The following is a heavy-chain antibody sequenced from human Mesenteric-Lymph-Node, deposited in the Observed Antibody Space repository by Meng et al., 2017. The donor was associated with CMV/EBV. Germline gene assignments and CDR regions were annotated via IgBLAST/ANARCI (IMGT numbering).Heavy chain of an antibody. J-gene: IGHJ6*02. Sequence: GSLRLSCTVSGGSMTPYYWSWIRQPPGKGLEWVGYIHYSGSTNYSPSLKSRVTISVDTSKNQFSLQVTSVTAADTAVYYCARVGSTYYNYYYGMDVWGQGTTVTVSS. CDR3: ARVGSTYYNYYYGMDV. CDR2: IHYSGST. CDR1: GGSMTPYY. V-gene: IGHV4-59*01. D-gene: IGHD2-2*01.